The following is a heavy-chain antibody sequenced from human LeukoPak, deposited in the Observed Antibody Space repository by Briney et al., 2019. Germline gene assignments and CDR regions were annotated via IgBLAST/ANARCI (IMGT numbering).Heavy chain of an antibody. CDR3: ARGRLGQQLVFLRGYYFDY. CDR2: IYYSGST. Sequence: SQTLSLTCTVSGGSISSGDYYWSWIRQPPGKGLEWIGYIYYSGSTYYNPSLKSRVTISVDTSKNQFSLKLSSVTAADTAVYYCARGRLGQQLVFLRGYYFDYWGQGTLVTVSS. V-gene: IGHV4-30-4*08. J-gene: IGHJ4*02. D-gene: IGHD6-13*01. CDR1: GGSISSGDYY.